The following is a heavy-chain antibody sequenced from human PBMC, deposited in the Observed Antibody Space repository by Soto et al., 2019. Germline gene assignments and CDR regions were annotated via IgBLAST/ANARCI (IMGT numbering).Heavy chain of an antibody. CDR1: GYTFTSYG. J-gene: IGHJ4*02. V-gene: IGHV1-18*01. D-gene: IGHD3-3*01. Sequence: QVQLVQSGAEVKKPGASVKVSCKASGYTFTSYGISWVRQAPGQGLEWMGWISAYNGNTNYAQKLQGRVTMTTDTSTSTAYMELRSLRSDDTAVHYCARSTIFGVVSTPPHNDYWGQGTLVTVSS. CDR3: ARSTIFGVVSTPPHNDY. CDR2: ISAYNGNT.